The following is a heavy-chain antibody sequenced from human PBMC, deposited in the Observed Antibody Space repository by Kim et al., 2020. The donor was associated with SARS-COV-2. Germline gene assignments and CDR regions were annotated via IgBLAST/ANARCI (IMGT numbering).Heavy chain of an antibody. CDR1: GFTFSNYA. V-gene: IGHV3-73*01. Sequence: GGSLRLSCAASGFTFSNYAMNWVRQASGKGLEWVGRIRSKANSYATAYAASVKNRFTISRDDSKNTAYLQMNSLKTEDTAVYYCTRVNPIAGGWYDAFDIWGQGKMGTVAS. CDR3: TRVNPIAGGWYDAFDI. J-gene: IGHJ3*02. D-gene: IGHD6-19*01. CDR2: IRSKANSYAT.